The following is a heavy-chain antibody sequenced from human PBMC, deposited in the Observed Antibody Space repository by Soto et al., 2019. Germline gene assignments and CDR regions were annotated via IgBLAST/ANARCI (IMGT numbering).Heavy chain of an antibody. D-gene: IGHD2-15*01. CDR2: INPSGGST. J-gene: IGHJ4*02. Sequence: QVQLVQSGAEVKKPGASVKVSCKASGYTFTSYFMHWVRQAPGQGLEWMGIINPSGGSTSYAQKFQGRVTMTRDTSTSTVYMELSSLRSADTAVYYCARQYCSGGSCYTLDYWGQGTLVTVSS. V-gene: IGHV1-46*01. CDR1: GYTFTSYF. CDR3: ARQYCSGGSCYTLDY.